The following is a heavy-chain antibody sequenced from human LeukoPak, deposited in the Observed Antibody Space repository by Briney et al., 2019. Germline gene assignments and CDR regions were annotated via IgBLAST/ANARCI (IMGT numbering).Heavy chain of an antibody. Sequence: GGSLRLSCAASGXVFSTYAMSWVRQAPGKGREWVSGISGSGGSSTYYTDSVKGRFTISRDNSKNTLYLQMNSLRAEDTAVYYCARPYDSNRDHSGYGYWGRGTLVTVSS. CDR2: ISGSGGSST. D-gene: IGHD5-12*01. CDR3: ARPYDSNRDHSGYGY. J-gene: IGHJ4*02. V-gene: IGHV3-23*01. CDR1: GXVFSTYA.